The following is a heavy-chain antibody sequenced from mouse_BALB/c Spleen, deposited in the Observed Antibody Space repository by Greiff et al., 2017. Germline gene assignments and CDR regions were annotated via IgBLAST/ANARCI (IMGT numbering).Heavy chain of an antibody. CDR1: GFNIKDTY. Sequence: EVQRVESGAELVKPGASVKLSCTASGFNIKDTYMHWVKQRPEQGLEWIGRIDPANGNTKYDPKFQGKATITADTSSNTAYLQLSSLTSEDTAVYYCARLEGHFDYWGQGTTLTVSS. CDR3: ARLEGHFDY. J-gene: IGHJ2*01. CDR2: IDPANGNT. V-gene: IGHV14-3*02.